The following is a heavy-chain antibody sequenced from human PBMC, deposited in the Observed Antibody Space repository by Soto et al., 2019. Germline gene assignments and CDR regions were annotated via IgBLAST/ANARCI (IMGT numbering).Heavy chain of an antibody. D-gene: IGHD2-2*01. J-gene: IGHJ6*03. CDR3: ARVPIVVVPAALHYYYYMDV. CDR2: MNPNSGNT. CDR1: GYTFTSYD. Sequence: QVQLVQSGAEVKKPGASVKVSCKASGYTFTSYDINWVRQATGQGLEWMGWMNPNSGNTGYAQKFPGRVPITSNTSVSTPYMELSSLRSEDTAVYYCARVPIVVVPAALHYYYYMDVWGKGTTVTVSS. V-gene: IGHV1-8*01.